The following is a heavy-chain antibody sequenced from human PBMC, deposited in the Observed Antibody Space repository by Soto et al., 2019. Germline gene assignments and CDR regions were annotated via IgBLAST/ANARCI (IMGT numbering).Heavy chain of an antibody. J-gene: IGHJ4*02. CDR2: IYPGDSET. V-gene: IGHV5-51*01. CDR3: ARTFGGHLYSFEF. Sequence: GKSLKISCKESGYTFTSNSIAWVRQIPGKGLEWMGIIYPGDSETRYSPSFQGQVTISADKSINTAYLQWSSLKASDTAIYYCARTFGGHLYSFEFCGQGTLGTVS. CDR1: GYTFTSNS. D-gene: IGHD3-16*01.